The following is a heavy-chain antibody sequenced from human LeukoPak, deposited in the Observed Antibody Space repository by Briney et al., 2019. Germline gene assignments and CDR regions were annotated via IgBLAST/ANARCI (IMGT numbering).Heavy chain of an antibody. J-gene: IGHJ4*02. D-gene: IGHD3-3*01. CDR2: IKTDGSST. Sequence: GGSLRLSCEGSGDSWMHWVRQVPGKGLVWVSRIKTDGSSTSYADSVKGRFTISRDNAENTLYLQMNSLRAEDTAVYYCAGGDGVVMNYWGQGTLVTVSS. V-gene: IGHV3-74*01. CDR1: GDSW. CDR3: AGGDGVVMNY.